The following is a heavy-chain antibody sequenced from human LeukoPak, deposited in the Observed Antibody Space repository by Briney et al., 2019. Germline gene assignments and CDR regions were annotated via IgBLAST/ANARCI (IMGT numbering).Heavy chain of an antibody. Sequence: PGGSLRLSCAVSGFTFSDHFLDWVRQAPGKGLEWVGRSRNKAKSYTTEYAASVKGRFTISRDDSKNSLYLQMNSLETEDTAVYYCVRVGSVSGSDYLDYWGQGTLDTVSS. CDR1: GFTFSDHF. CDR3: VRVGSVSGSDYLDY. J-gene: IGHJ4*02. V-gene: IGHV3-72*01. CDR2: SRNKAKSYTT. D-gene: IGHD6-19*01.